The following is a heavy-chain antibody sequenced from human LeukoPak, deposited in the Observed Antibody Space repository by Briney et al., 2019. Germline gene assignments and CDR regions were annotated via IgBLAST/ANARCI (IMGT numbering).Heavy chain of an antibody. CDR1: GFTFSDYY. CDR3: ARDYYDISGSSSAGWFDP. Sequence: GGSLRLSCAASGFTFSDYYMSWIRQAPGKGLEWVSYISSSSSYANYADSVKGRFTISRDNAKNSLYLQMNSLRSEDTAVYYCARDYYDISGSSSAGWFDPWGQGTLVTVSS. V-gene: IGHV3-11*05. CDR2: ISSSSSYA. D-gene: IGHD3-22*01. J-gene: IGHJ5*02.